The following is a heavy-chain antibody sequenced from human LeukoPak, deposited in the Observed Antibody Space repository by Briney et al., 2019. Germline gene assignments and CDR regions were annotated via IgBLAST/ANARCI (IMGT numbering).Heavy chain of an antibody. CDR1: GFTFSSYS. Sequence: GGSLRLSCAASGFTFSSYSMNWVRQAPGKGLEWVSSISSSSSYIYYADSVKGRFTSSRDNAKNSLYLQMNSLRAEDTAVYYCARAGASYFDYWGQGTLVTVSS. J-gene: IGHJ4*02. D-gene: IGHD1-26*01. V-gene: IGHV3-21*01. CDR3: ARAGASYFDY. CDR2: ISSSSSYI.